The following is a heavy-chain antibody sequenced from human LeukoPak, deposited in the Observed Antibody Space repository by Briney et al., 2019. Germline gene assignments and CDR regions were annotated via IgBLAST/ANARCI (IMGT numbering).Heavy chain of an antibody. Sequence: SETLSLTCTVSGGSISSYYWSWIRQPPGKGLEWIGYIYYSGSTNYNPSLKSRVTISVDTSKNQFSLKLSSVTAADTAVYYCARVRLAAAGTGGWFDPWGQGTLVTVSS. D-gene: IGHD6-13*01. CDR2: IYYSGST. CDR1: GGSISSYY. V-gene: IGHV4-59*01. CDR3: ARVRLAAAGTGGWFDP. J-gene: IGHJ5*02.